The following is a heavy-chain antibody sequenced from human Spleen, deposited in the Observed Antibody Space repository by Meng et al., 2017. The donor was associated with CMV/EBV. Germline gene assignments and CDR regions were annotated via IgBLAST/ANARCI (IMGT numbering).Heavy chain of an antibody. CDR2: INPNSGAT. V-gene: IGHV1-2*02. J-gene: IGHJ4*02. Sequence: ASVKVSCKASGYTFTGYYMHWVRQAPGQGLEWMGWINPNSGATNFAQKFQGRVTITRDTSISTSYMELRRLTSDDTAVYYCARATENFVVEPPAILFDYWGQGTLVTVSS. CDR3: ARATENFVVEPPAILFDY. D-gene: IGHD2-2*02. CDR1: GYTFTGYY.